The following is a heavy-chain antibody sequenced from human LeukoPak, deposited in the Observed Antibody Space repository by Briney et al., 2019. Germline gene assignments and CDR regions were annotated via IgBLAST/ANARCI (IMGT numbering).Heavy chain of an antibody. CDR2: INSDGSST. J-gene: IGHJ4*02. CDR3: AVVLTAID. CDR1: GFTVSSNY. D-gene: IGHD2-21*02. Sequence: RRSLRLSCAASGFTVSSNYMSWVRQAPGKGLVWVSRINSDGSSTTYADSVKGRFTISRDNAKNTLYLEMNSLRAEDTAVYYCAVVLTAIDWGQGTLVTVSS. V-gene: IGHV3-74*03.